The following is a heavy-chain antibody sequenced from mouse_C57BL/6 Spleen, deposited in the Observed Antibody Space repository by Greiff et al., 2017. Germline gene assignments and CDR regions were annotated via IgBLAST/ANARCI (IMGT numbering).Heavy chain of an antibody. CDR3: AREAYYVVY. V-gene: IGHV5-4*01. J-gene: IGHJ2*01. Sequence: LMESGGGLVKPGGSLKLSCAASGFTFSSYAMSWVRQTPEKRLEWVATISDGGSYTYYPDNVKGRFTISRDNAKNNLYLQMSHLKSEDTAMYYCAREAYYVVYWGQGTTLTVSS. CDR1: GFTFSSYA. CDR2: ISDGGSYT.